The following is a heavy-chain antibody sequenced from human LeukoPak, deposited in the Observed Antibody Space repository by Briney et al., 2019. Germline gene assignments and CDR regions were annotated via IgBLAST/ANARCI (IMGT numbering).Heavy chain of an antibody. D-gene: IGHD4-17*01. CDR3: AREPDDYGDCGDAFDI. V-gene: IGHV3-30*03. CDR2: ISYDGSNK. Sequence: GGSLRLSCAASGFTFSNYGMHWVRQAPGKGLEWVAVISYDGSNKYYADSVKGRFTISRDNSKNTLYLQMNSLRAEDTAVYYCAREPDDYGDCGDAFDIWGQGTMVTVSS. J-gene: IGHJ3*02. CDR1: GFTFSNYG.